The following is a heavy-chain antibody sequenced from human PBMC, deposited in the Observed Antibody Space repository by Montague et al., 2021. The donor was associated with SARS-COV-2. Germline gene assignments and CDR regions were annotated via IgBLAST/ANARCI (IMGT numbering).Heavy chain of an antibody. J-gene: IGHJ5*02. V-gene: IGHV4-38-2*02. D-gene: IGHD3-22*01. CDR1: GYSISSGYY. CDR2: IYHSGST. CDR3: ARVRSITMIVVVITPMGWFDP. Sequence: SETLSLTCTVTGYSISSGYYWGWIRQPPGKGLEWIGSIYHSGSTYYNPSLKSRVTISVDTSKNQFSLKLSSVTAADTAVYYCARVRSITMIVVVITPMGWFDPWDQGTLITVSP.